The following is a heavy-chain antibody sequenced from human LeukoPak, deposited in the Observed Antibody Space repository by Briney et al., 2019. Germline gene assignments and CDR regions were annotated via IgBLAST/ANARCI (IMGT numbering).Heavy chain of an antibody. D-gene: IGHD1-20*01. CDR2: ISSSSTYI. V-gene: IGHV3-21*01. CDR3: ARDYNWKEAAFDI. Sequence: GGSLRLSCAASGFTFSSYSMDWVRQAPGKGMEWVSSISSSSTYIYHAYSVKGPFTIDRSNAKNSLYLQMISLRAEDTAVYYCARDYNWKEAAFDIWGQGTMVTVSS. CDR1: GFTFSSYS. J-gene: IGHJ3*02.